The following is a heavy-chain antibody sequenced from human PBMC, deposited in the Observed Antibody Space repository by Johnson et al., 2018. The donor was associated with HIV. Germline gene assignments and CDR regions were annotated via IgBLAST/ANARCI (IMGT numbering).Heavy chain of an antibody. D-gene: IGHD2-8*01. V-gene: IGHV3-23*04. J-gene: IGHJ3*02. CDR1: GFTFSSYA. CDR2: ISGSDGSN. Sequence: MQLVESGGGLVQPGGSLRLSCAASGFTFSSYAMSWVRQAPGKGLEWVSAISGSDGSNYSADSMKRRITITRDNSNTPLYQQMNSMRAEDTAVHYCARGPSHLYRPDVAFDIWGQGTTVTVSS. CDR3: ARGPSHLYRPDVAFDI.